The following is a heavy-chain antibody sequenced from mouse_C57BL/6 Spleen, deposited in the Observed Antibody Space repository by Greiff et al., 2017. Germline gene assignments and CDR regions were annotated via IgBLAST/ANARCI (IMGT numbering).Heavy chain of an antibody. Sequence: QVQLQQPGAELVKPGASVKLSCKASGYTFTSYWMQWVKQRPGQGLEWIGEIDPSDSYTNYNQKFKGKATLTVGTSSSTAYMQLSSLTSEDSAVYYCARKSPAWFAYWGQGTLVTVSA. CDR2: IDPSDSYT. V-gene: IGHV1-50*01. CDR1: GYTFTSYW. J-gene: IGHJ3*01. CDR3: ARKSPAWFAY.